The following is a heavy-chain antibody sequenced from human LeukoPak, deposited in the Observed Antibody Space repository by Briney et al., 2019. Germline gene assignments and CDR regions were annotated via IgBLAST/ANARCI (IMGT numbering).Heavy chain of an antibody. Sequence: SVKVSCKASGYTFTSYDINWVRQAPGQGLEWMGGIIPIFGTANYAQKFQGRVTITADKSTSTAYMELSSLRSEDTAVYYCASDIVVSTGAFDIWGQGTMVTVSS. J-gene: IGHJ3*02. V-gene: IGHV1-69*06. CDR1: GYTFTSYD. CDR3: ASDIVVSTGAFDI. CDR2: IIPIFGTA. D-gene: IGHD2-15*01.